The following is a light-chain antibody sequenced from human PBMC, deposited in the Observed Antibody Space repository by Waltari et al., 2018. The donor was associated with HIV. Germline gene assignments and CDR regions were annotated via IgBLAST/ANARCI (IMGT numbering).Light chain of an antibody. CDR1: TSNVGSNY. Sequence: QSVLTQTPSMSGTPGQRVTISCSGRTSNVGSNYVYWYQQFPGTTPRLVIHTNNHRPSGVPDRFSASKSGTSAFLAINSLRSEDEAIYFCAAWDDGLDTPVFGGGTSLTVL. CDR2: TNN. V-gene: IGLV1-47*01. CDR3: AAWDDGLDTPV. J-gene: IGLJ2*01.